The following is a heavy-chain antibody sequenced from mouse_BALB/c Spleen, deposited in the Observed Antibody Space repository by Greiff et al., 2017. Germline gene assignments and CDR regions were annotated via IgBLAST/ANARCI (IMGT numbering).Heavy chain of an antibody. D-gene: IGHD2-4*01. CDR1: GFNIKDSY. Sequence: EVQLVESGAELVKPGASVKLSCTASGFNIKDSYMYWVKQRPEQGLEWIGRIDPANGNTKYDPKFQGMATITADTSSNTAYLQLSSLTSEDTAVYYCAGSYCDYGWYFDYWGQGTTLTVAS. V-gene: IGHV14-3*02. CDR3: AGSYCDYGWYFDY. CDR2: IDPANGNT. J-gene: IGHJ2*01.